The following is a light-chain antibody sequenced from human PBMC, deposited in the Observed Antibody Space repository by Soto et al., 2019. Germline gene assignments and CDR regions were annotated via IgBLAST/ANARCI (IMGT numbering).Light chain of an antibody. CDR2: GAS. V-gene: IGKV3-15*01. CDR1: QSLSND. Sequence: DIVMTQSPATLSVSPRERATLSCRASQSLSNDLAWYQQKPGQTPRLLLYGASTRATGIPARFSGSGFGTEFTLTISSLQSEDAAVYYCLQYNNGPPFTFGPGTRVDIK. CDR3: LQYNNGPPFT. J-gene: IGKJ3*01.